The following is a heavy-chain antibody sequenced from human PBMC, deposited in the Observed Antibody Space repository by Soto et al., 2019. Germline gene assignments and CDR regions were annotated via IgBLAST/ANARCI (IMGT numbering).Heavy chain of an antibody. D-gene: IGHD6-13*01. CDR1: GYTFTGYY. V-gene: IGHV1-2*04. J-gene: IGHJ4*02. CDR3: ARGYTRYIAAARTHWDFDY. CDR2: INPNSGGT. Sequence: ASVKVSCKASGYTFTGYYMHWVRQAPGQGLECMGWINPNSGGTNYAQKFQGWVTMTRDTSISTAYMDLSRLRSDDTAVYYCARGYTRYIAAARTHWDFDYWGQGTLVTVSS.